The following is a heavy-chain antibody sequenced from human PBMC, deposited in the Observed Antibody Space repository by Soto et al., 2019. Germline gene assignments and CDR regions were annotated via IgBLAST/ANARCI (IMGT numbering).Heavy chain of an antibody. D-gene: IGHD3-3*01. J-gene: IGHJ6*02. CDR3: ARDRGYDFWSGYPYYYYGMDV. V-gene: IGHV4-31*01. Sequence: QVQLQESGPGLVKPSQTLSLTCTVSGGSISSGGYYWSWIRQHPGKGLEWIGYIYYSGSTYYNPSLQSPVNISVDTSKNQFSLKLSSVPAADTAVYYCARDRGYDFWSGYPYYYYGMDVWGQGTTVTVSS. CDR1: GGSISSGGYY. CDR2: IYYSGST.